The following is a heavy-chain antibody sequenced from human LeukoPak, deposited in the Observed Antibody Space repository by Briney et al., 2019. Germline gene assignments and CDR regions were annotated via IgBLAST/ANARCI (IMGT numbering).Heavy chain of an antibody. CDR1: GFTFGDYA. V-gene: IGHV3-49*04. CDR2: IRSKAYGGTT. D-gene: IGHD3-16*02. J-gene: IGHJ4*02. Sequence: GGSLRLSCTASGFTFGDYAMSWVRQAPGKGLEWVGFIRSKAYGGTTEYAASVKGRFTISRDDSKSIAYLQMNSLRAEDTAVYYCAKDYRGEGGYWGQGTLVTVSS. CDR3: AKDYRGEGGY.